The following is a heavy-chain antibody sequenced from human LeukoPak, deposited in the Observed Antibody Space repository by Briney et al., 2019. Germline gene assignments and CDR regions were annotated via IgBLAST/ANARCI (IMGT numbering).Heavy chain of an antibody. V-gene: IGHV4-39*01. Sequence: SETLSLTCTVSGGSISSSSYYWGWIRQPPGKGLEWIGSIYYGGSTYYNPSLKSRVTISVDTSKNQFSLKLSSVTAADTAVYYCARQREGYSSGSNWFDPWGQGTLVTVSS. CDR3: ARQREGYSSGSNWFDP. CDR1: GGSISSSSYY. J-gene: IGHJ5*02. D-gene: IGHD6-19*01. CDR2: IYYGGST.